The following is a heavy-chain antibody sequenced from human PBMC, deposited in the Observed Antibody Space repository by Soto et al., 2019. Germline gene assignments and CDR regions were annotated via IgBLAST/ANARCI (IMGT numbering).Heavy chain of an antibody. CDR1: GYTFNIYG. V-gene: IGHV1-18*01. CDR3: ARDSQADPLIPNYFCRNGLYV. J-gene: IGHJ6*02. D-gene: IGHD1-7*01. Sequence: QVRLVQSRDEVKKPGASVKVSCEASGYTFNIYGVSWVRQAPGQGLEWVGWSSAYNGKTEYAQKFDGIDYLTTDTDTNTAYMELRGLLSDDTAVYYWARDSQADPLIPNYFCRNGLYVWGQGTTVSVSS. CDR2: SSAYNGKT.